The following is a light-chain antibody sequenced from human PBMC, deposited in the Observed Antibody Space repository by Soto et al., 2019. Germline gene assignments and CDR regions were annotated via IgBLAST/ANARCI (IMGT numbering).Light chain of an antibody. Sequence: DIQMTQSPSTLSASVGDRVTITCRASQSISSWLTWYQQKAGQAPKLLIYKASIVESGVRSRFSGTGSGTEFTLIISSLQPDASETYYCQQYSYFATFGQGTRVEVK. J-gene: IGKJ1*01. CDR2: KAS. CDR3: QQYSYFAT. CDR1: QSISSW. V-gene: IGKV1-5*03.